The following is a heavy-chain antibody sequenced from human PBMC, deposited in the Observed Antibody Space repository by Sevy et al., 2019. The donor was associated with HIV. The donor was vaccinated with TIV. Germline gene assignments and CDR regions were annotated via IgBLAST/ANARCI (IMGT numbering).Heavy chain of an antibody. Sequence: SETLSLTCTVSGGSLNTYGWSWIRQPPGKGLEWIGYAYYNGGTNSNPSLKSRLTILVGTSERQFSLQLSSVTPADTAVYYCGRDNWGSIDYWGQGVLVTVSS. J-gene: IGHJ4*02. CDR1: GGSLNTYG. CDR2: AYYNGGT. CDR3: GRDNWGSIDY. V-gene: IGHV4-59*01. D-gene: IGHD7-27*01.